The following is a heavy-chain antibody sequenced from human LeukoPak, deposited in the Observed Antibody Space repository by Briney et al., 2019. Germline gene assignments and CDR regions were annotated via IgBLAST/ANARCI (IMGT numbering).Heavy chain of an antibody. V-gene: IGHV3-43*02. CDR3: AKAPDPYSSGWYNWFDP. D-gene: IGHD6-19*01. CDR1: GFTFDDYA. CDR2: ISGDGGST. J-gene: IGHJ5*02. Sequence: PGRSLRLSCAASGFTFDDYAMHWVRQAPGKGLEWVSLISGDGGSTYYADSVKGRFTISRDNSKNSLYLQMNSLRTEDTALYYCAKAPDPYSSGWYNWFDPWGQGTLVTVSS.